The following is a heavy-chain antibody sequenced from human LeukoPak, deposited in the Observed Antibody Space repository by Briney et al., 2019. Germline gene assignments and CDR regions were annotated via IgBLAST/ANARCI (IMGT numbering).Heavy chain of an antibody. CDR3: AKVAGTPFDY. V-gene: IGHV3-30*18. CDR2: ISYDGSNK. CDR1: GFTFSSYG. D-gene: IGHD6-19*01. J-gene: IGHJ4*02. Sequence: PGRSLRLSCAASGFTFSSYGMHWVRQAPGKGLEWVAVISYDGSNKYYADSVKGRFTISRDNSKNTLYLQMNSLRAEDTAVYHCAKVAGTPFDYWGQGTLVTVSS.